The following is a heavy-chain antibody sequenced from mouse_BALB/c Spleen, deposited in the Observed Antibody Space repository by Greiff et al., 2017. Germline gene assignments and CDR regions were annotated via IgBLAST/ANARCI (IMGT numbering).Heavy chain of an antibody. CDR1: GFTFSSYT. J-gene: IGHJ1*01. Sequence: DVQLVESGGGLVQPGGSLKLSCAASGFTFSSYTMSWVRQTPEKRLEWVAYISNGGGSTYYPDTVKGRFTISRDNAKNTLYLQMSSLKSEDTAMYYCARGGGTTVVANWYFDVWGAGTTVTVSS. D-gene: IGHD1-1*01. V-gene: IGHV5-12-2*01. CDR2: ISNGGGST. CDR3: ARGGGTTVVANWYFDV.